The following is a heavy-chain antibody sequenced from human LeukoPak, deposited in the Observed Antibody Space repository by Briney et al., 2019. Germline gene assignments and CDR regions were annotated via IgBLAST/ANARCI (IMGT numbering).Heavy chain of an antibody. CDR2: ISDSGGST. CDR3: AKKGLASAGRPPYFDY. CDR1: GFTFSSYA. J-gene: IGHJ4*02. Sequence: PGGSLRLSCAASGFTFSSYAMSWVRQAPGKGLEWVSGISDSGGSTYYADSVKGRFFISRDNSKNTLHLQMNNLRAEDTAIYYCAKKGLASAGRPPYFDYWGQGALVTVPS. V-gene: IGHV3-23*01. D-gene: IGHD6-13*01.